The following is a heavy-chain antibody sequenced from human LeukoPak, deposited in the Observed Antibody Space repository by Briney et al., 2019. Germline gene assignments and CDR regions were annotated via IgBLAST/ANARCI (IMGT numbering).Heavy chain of an antibody. J-gene: IGHJ4*02. V-gene: IGHV4-59*11. CDR3: ARVMIEGLFDY. CDR1: GGSISSHY. D-gene: IGHD3-22*01. Sequence: SETLSLTCTVSGGSISSHYWSWIRQPPGKGLEWIGYIYYSGSTNYNPSLKSRVIISVDTSKNQFSLKLSSVTAADTAVYYCARVMIEGLFDYWGQGTLVTVSS. CDR2: IYYSGST.